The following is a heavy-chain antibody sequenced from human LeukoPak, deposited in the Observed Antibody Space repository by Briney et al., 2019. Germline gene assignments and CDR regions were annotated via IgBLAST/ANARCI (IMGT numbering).Heavy chain of an antibody. V-gene: IGHV3-30-3*01. J-gene: IGHJ4*02. CDR1: GFTFSSYN. Sequence: GGSLRLSCVASGFTFSSYNMHWVRQAPGKGLEWVAVISYDGSNKYYADSGKGRFTISRDTSKNTVYLQMNSLGTEDTAFYYCARGYSSSWLGYFDYWGQGTLVTVSS. D-gene: IGHD6-13*01. CDR2: ISYDGSNK. CDR3: ARGYSSSWLGYFDY.